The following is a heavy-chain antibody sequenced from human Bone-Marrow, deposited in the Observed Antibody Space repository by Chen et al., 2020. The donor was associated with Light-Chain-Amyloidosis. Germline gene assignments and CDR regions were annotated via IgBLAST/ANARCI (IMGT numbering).Heavy chain of an antibody. J-gene: IGHJ4*02. CDR3: AKDQQLVRHLFDY. V-gene: IGHV3-30*02. D-gene: IGHD6-6*01. CDR2: IRYDGSNK. Sequence: QVQLVESGGGVVQPGGSLRLSCAASGFTFSSYGMHWVRQAPGKGLEWVAFIRYDGSNKYYADSVKGRFTISRDNSKNTLYLQMNSLRAEDTAVYYCAKDQQLVRHLFDYWGQGTLVTVSS. CDR1: GFTFSSYG.